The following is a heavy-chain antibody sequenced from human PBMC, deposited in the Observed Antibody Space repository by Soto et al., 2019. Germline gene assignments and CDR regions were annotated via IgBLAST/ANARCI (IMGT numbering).Heavy chain of an antibody. Sequence: GESLKISCKGSGYSFTSYWIGWVRQMPGKGLEWMGIIYPGDSDTRYSPSFQGQVTISADKSISTAYLQWSSLKASDTAMYYCARPPLYYYDSSGYYPDYYYGMDVWGQGTTVTVSS. V-gene: IGHV5-51*01. J-gene: IGHJ6*02. CDR3: ARPPLYYYDSSGYYPDYYYGMDV. CDR2: IYPGDSDT. CDR1: GYSFTSYW. D-gene: IGHD3-22*01.